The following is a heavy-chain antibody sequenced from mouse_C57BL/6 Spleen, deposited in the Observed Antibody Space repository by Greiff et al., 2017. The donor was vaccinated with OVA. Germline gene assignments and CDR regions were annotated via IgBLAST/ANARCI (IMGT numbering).Heavy chain of an antibody. CDR3: ATYDGYYDWYFDV. J-gene: IGHJ1*03. Sequence: EVKLVESGAELVKPGASVKLSCTASGFNIKDYYMHWVKQRTEQGLEWIGRIDPEDGETKYAPKFQGKATITADTSSNTAYLQLSSLTSEDTAVYYCATYDGYYDWYFDVWGTGTTVTVSS. V-gene: IGHV14-2*01. CDR2: IDPEDGET. CDR1: GFNIKDYY. D-gene: IGHD2-3*01.